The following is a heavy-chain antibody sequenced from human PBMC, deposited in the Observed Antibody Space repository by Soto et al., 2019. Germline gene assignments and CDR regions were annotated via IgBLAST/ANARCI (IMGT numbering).Heavy chain of an antibody. Sequence: SDTLSLTCTVSGASITNSSYYWGCFRQPPGKGLEWIASIYYIGSTYYNPSLKSRVTISVDTSNNQFSLQLNSVTPEDTAVYYCARDPLPYSRRNYYFDYWGQGTLVTVSS. CDR1: GASITNSSYY. J-gene: IGHJ4*02. V-gene: IGHV4-39*02. D-gene: IGHD6-13*01. CDR2: IYYIGST. CDR3: ARDPLPYSRRNYYFDY.